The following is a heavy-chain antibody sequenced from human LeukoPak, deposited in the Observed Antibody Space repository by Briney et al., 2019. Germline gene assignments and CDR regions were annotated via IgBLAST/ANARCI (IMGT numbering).Heavy chain of an antibody. D-gene: IGHD3-22*01. J-gene: IGHJ4*02. V-gene: IGHV1-2*02. CDR2: INPNSGGT. CDR1: GGTFSSYD. CDR3: ARSNYYDSSGPGEIDY. Sequence: ASVKVSCKASGGTFSSYDISWVRQAPGQGLEWMGWINPNSGGTNYAQKFQGRVTMTRDTSISTAYMELSRLRSDDTAVYYCARSNYYDSSGPGEIDYWGQGTLVTVSS.